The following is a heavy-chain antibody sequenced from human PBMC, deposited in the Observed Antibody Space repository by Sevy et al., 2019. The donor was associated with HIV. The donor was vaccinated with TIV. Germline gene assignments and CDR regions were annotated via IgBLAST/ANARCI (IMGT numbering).Heavy chain of an antibody. J-gene: IGHJ5*02. CDR1: GGSISAYY. CDR2: IHYTGNT. Sequence: SETLSLTCTVSGGSISAYYWSWIRQPPGKGLEWIGYIHYTGNTKYNPSLESRVTISVHTSKNQFSLKLSSVTAADTAIYYCAGAPPVRSGDDSLNWFAPWGQGTLVTVSS. CDR3: AGAPPVRSGDDSLNWFAP. D-gene: IGHD5-12*01. V-gene: IGHV4-59*01.